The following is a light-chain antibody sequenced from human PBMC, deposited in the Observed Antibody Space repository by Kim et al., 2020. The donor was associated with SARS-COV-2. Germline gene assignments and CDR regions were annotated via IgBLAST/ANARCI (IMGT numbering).Light chain of an antibody. V-gene: IGKV1-8*01. Sequence: AIRMTQSPSSFSASTGDRVTITCRASKGISSYLAWYQQKPGKAPKLLIYAASTLQSGVPSRFSGSGSGTDFTLTISCLQSEDFATYYCQQYYSYPLTFGGGTQVDIK. CDR3: QQYYSYPLT. CDR1: KGISSY. J-gene: IGKJ4*01. CDR2: AAS.